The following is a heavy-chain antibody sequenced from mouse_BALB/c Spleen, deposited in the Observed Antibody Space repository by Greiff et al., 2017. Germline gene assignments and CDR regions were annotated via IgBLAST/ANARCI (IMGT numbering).Heavy chain of an antibody. J-gene: IGHJ4*01. V-gene: IGHV6-6*02. CDR2: IRLKSNNYAT. CDR3: TAYDYGAMDY. D-gene: IGHD6-5*01. CDR1: GFTFSNYW. Sequence: EVKLVESGGGLVQPGGSMKLSCVASGFTFSNYWMNWVRQSPEKGLEWVAEIRLKSNNYATHYAESVKGRFTISSDDSKSSVYLQMNNLRAEDTGIYYCTAYDYGAMDYWGQGTSVTVSS.